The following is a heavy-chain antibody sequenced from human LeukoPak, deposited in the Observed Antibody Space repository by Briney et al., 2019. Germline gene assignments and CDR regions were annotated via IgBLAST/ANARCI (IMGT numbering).Heavy chain of an antibody. D-gene: IGHD3-10*01. Sequence: GASVKVSCKASGGTFSSYAISWVRQAPGQGLEWMGWISTYDGNTNYAQKVQGRVTLTTDTSTSTAYMELRSLRSDDTAVYYCARDFMLRGVNSPSEYWGQGTLVTVSS. V-gene: IGHV1-18*01. CDR2: ISTYDGNT. CDR1: GGTFSSYA. CDR3: ARDFMLRGVNSPSEY. J-gene: IGHJ4*02.